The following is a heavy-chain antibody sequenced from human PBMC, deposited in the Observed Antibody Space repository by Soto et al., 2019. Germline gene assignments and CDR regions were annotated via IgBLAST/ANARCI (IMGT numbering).Heavy chain of an antibody. J-gene: IGHJ3*02. CDR2: IIPIFGTA. CDR1: GGTFSSYA. D-gene: IGHD2-15*01. CDR3: ARVGCSGGSCYAGAFDI. V-gene: IGHV1-69*06. Sequence: SVKVSCKASGGTFSSYAISWVRQAPGQGLEWMGGIIPIFGTANYAQKFQGRVTITADKSTSTAYMELSSLRSEDTAVYYCARVGCSGGSCYAGAFDIWGQGTMVTVSS.